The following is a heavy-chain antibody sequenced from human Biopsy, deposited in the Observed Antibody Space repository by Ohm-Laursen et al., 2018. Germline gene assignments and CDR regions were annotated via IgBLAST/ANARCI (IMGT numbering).Heavy chain of an antibody. J-gene: IGHJ2*01. CDR1: GGTFTNHA. V-gene: IGHV1-69*06. D-gene: IGHD3-22*01. CDR2: SIPLFNTA. Sequence: ESSVKVSCKASGGTFTNHAVGWVRQAPGQGLEWVGSSIPLFNTANYADKFQGRVTLTADKSTTTAYMELSSLRSGDTAIYYCARFPLGAYDDSGSYRAVEHWYFDLWGRGTLVTVSS. CDR3: ARFPLGAYDDSGSYRAVEHWYFDL.